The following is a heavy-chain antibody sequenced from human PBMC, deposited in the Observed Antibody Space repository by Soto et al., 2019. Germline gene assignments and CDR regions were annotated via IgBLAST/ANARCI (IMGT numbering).Heavy chain of an antibody. D-gene: IGHD4-17*01. CDR3: ARAVTTVPTPGIDY. J-gene: IGHJ4*02. V-gene: IGHV4-61*01. Sequence: QVQLQESGPGLVKPSETLSLTCTVSGGSVSSGSYYWSWIRQPPGKGLEWIGYIYYSGSTNYNPSLKSRFTISVDTSKNPFSLKLSSVTAADTAVYYCARAVTTVPTPGIDYWGQGTLVTVSS. CDR2: IYYSGST. CDR1: GGSVSSGSYY.